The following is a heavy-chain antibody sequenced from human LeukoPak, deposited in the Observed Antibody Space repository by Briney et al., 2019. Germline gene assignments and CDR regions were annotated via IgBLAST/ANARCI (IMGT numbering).Heavy chain of an antibody. V-gene: IGHV3-11*01. CDR3: ARGTPHYYYYYGMDV. J-gene: IGHJ6*02. CDR2: ISSSGSTI. CDR1: GFTVSSNY. Sequence: PGGSLRLSCAASGFTVSSNYMSWVRQAPGKGLEWVSYISSSGSTIYYADSVKGRFTISRDNAKNSLYLQMNSLRAEDTAVYYCARGTPHYYYYYGMDVWGQGTTVTVSS.